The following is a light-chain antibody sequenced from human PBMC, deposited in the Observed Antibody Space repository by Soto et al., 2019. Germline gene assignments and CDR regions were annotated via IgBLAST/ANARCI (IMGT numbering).Light chain of an antibody. CDR1: SSDVGGYNY. Sequence: QSALTQPASVSGSPGQSITISCTGTSSDVGGYNYVSWYQQHPGKAPKLMIYDVDNRPSGVSNRFSGSRSGNTASLTISGLQAEDAADYYCSSDTSSSTVVFGGGTKLTVL. CDR3: SSDTSSSTVV. CDR2: DVD. J-gene: IGLJ2*01. V-gene: IGLV2-14*01.